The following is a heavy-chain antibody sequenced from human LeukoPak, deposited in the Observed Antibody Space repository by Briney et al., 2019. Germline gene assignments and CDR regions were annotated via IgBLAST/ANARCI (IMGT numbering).Heavy chain of an antibody. CDR2: IYPGDSDT. CDR1: GYSFTSYW. J-gene: IGHJ3*02. V-gene: IGHV5-51*01. Sequence: GESLQISCKGSGYSFTSYWIGWVRQMPGKGLEWMGIIYPGDSDTRYSPSFQGQVTISADKSISTAYLQWSSLKASDTAMYYCARHGVLWFGEYHAFDIWGQGTMVTVSS. D-gene: IGHD3-10*01. CDR3: ARHGVLWFGEYHAFDI.